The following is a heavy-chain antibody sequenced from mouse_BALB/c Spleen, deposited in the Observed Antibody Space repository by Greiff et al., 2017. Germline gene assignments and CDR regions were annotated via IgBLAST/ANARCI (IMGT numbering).Heavy chain of an antibody. CDR1: GYTFSSYW. J-gene: IGHJ4*01. CDR2: ILPGSGST. Sequence: QVQLQQSGAELMKPGASVKISCKATGYTFSSYWIEWVKQRPGHGLEWIGEILPGSGSTNYNEKFKGKATFTADTSSNTAYMQLSSLTSEDSAVYYCARWRIYYDYDYAMDYWGQGTSVTVSS. CDR3: ARWRIYYDYDYAMDY. D-gene: IGHD2-4*01. V-gene: IGHV1-9*01.